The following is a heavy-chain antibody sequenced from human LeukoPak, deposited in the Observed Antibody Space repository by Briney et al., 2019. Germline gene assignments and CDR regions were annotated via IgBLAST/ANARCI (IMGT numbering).Heavy chain of an antibody. CDR2: IYYSGST. D-gene: IGHD6-13*01. J-gene: IGHJ3*02. CDR1: GGSISSYY. V-gene: IGHV4-59*08. CDR3: ARHVIAAAGIDAFDI. Sequence: PSETLSLTCTVSGGSISSYYWSGIRQPPGKGLEWIGYIYYSGSTNYNPSLKSRVTISVDTSKNQFSLKLSSVTAADTAVYYCARHVIAAAGIDAFDIWGQGTMVTVSS.